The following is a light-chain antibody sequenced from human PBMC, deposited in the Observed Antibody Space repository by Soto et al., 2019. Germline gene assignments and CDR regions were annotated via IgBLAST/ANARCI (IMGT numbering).Light chain of an antibody. Sequence: QSVLTQPASVSGSPGQSIAISCTGTSSDVGAYNYVSWYQRHPGKVPKLVIYDVTNRPSGVSDRFSGSKSGNTASLTISGLQAEDEADYYCSSYTSNTTPYVFGTGTKVTVL. CDR2: DVT. V-gene: IGLV2-14*01. J-gene: IGLJ1*01. CDR1: SSDVGAYNY. CDR3: SSYTSNTTPYV.